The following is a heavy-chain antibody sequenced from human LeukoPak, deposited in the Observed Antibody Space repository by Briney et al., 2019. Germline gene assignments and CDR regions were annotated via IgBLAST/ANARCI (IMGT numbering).Heavy chain of an antibody. CDR3: ARTITMVRGVIIKGGFDY. D-gene: IGHD3-10*01. CDR1: GFTFSSYE. CDR2: ISSSGSTI. Sequence: GGSLRLSCAASGFTFSSYEMNWVRQAPGKGLEWVSYISSSGSTIYYADSVKGRFTISRDNAKNSLYLQMNRLRAEDTAVYYCARTITMVRGVIIKGGFDYWGQGTLVTVSS. J-gene: IGHJ4*02. V-gene: IGHV3-48*03.